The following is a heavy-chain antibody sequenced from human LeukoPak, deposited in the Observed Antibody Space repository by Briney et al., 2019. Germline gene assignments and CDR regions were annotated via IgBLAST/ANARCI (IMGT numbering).Heavy chain of an antibody. Sequence: KSSETLSLTCTVSGGSISSSSYYWGWIRQPPGKGLEWIGSIYYSGSTYYNLSLKSRVTISVDTSKNQFSLKLSSVTAADTAVYYCARLGALYYYDSSGYSHDAFDIWGQGTMVTVSS. V-gene: IGHV4-39*01. CDR2: IYYSGST. CDR1: GGSISSSSYY. J-gene: IGHJ3*02. CDR3: ARLGALYYYDSSGYSHDAFDI. D-gene: IGHD3-22*01.